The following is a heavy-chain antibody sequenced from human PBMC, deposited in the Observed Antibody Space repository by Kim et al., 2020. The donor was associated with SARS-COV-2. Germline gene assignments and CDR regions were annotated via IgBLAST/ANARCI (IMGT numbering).Heavy chain of an antibody. V-gene: IGHV4-34*01. Sequence: SETLSLTCAVYGGSFSGYYWSWIRQPPGKGLEWIGEINHSGSTNYNPSLKSRVTISVDTSKNQVSLKLSSVTAADTAVYYCARGPWSDYGDYRARYYYYCYYMDVWGEGTTVTVSS. CDR1: GGSFSGYY. J-gene: IGHJ6*03. D-gene: IGHD4-17*01. CDR3: ARGPWSDYGDYRARYYYYCYYMDV. CDR2: INHSGST.